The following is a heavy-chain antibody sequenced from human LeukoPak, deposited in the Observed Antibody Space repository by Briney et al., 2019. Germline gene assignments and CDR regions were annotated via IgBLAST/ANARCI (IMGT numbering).Heavy chain of an antibody. V-gene: IGHV1-2*04. Sequence: ASVKVSCKASGYAFTGYYMHWVRQAPGQGQEWLGWINPNSGGTNYAQKFQGWVTMTRDTSISTAYMELSRLRSDDTAVYYCARGNRIAAAGYPRPSEYWGQGTLVTVSS. D-gene: IGHD6-13*01. CDR3: ARGNRIAAAGYPRPSEY. CDR2: INPNSGGT. J-gene: IGHJ4*02. CDR1: GYAFTGYY.